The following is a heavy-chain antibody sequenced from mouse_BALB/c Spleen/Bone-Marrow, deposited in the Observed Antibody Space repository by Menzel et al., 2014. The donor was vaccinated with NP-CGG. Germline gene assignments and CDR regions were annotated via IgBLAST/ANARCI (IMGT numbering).Heavy chain of an antibody. J-gene: IGHJ4*01. CDR2: ISYSGST. V-gene: IGHV3-2*02. D-gene: IGHD1-2*01. CDR1: GYSITSDYA. Sequence: EVKVEESGPGLVKPSQSLSLTCTVTGYSITSDYAWNWIRQFPGNKLEWMGYISYSGSTSYKPSLKSRISITRDTSKNQFFLQLNSVTTEDTATYYCARLGGLALLRLRLFYYAMDYWGQGTSVTVSS. CDR3: ARLGGLALLRLRLFYYAMDY.